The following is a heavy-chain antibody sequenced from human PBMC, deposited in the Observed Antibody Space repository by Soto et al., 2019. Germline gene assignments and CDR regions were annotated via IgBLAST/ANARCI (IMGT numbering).Heavy chain of an antibody. J-gene: IGHJ4*02. CDR1: GGSISSYY. Sequence: PSETLSLTCTVSGGSISSYYWSWIRQPPGKGLEWIGYIYHSEGTNYNPSLKSRLTISLDTSRDQFSLKLSSVTAADSAVYYCANKWFGEPYKFDYWGQGALVTVSS. D-gene: IGHD3-10*01. CDR3: ANKWFGEPYKFDY. CDR2: IYHSEGT. V-gene: IGHV4-59*08.